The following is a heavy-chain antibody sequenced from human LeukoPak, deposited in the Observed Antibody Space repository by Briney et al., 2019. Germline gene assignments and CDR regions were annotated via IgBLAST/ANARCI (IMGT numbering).Heavy chain of an antibody. CDR1: GFTFSSYS. CDR3: TRHWYYYGSGSLPSDY. V-gene: IGHV3-21*04. D-gene: IGHD3-10*01. CDR2: ISGNNNYI. Sequence: GGSLRLSCAASGFTFSSYSMNWVRQAPGKGLEWVSSISGNNNYIYYADSVKGRFTISRDDSKNTAYLQMNSLKTEDTAVYYCTRHWYYYGSGSLPSDYWGQGTLVTVSS. J-gene: IGHJ4*02.